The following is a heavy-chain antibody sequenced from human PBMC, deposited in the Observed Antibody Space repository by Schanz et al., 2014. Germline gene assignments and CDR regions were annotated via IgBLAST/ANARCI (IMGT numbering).Heavy chain of an antibody. J-gene: IGHJ4*02. CDR1: GYSFTTYD. CDR2: MNPTTGDR. V-gene: IGHV1-8*01. CDR3: GSDDGDRPL. Sequence: QVQLVQSGAEVKKPGASVRVSCKASGYSFTTYDVNWVRQATGQGLEWMGWMNPTTGDRGYAQNFQGTVAMTRDASLKAGCMEMTDLKFDDAGLYYGGSDDGDRPLWGQGTLIAVSS. D-gene: IGHD4-17*01.